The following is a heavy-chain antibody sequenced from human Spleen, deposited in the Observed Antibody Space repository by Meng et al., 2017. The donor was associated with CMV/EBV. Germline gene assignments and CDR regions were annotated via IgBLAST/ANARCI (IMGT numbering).Heavy chain of an antibody. CDR3: ASELRYFDWFLVG. V-gene: IGHV3-21*01. J-gene: IGHJ4*02. CDR1: GFTFSSYS. CDR2: ISSSSSYI. D-gene: IGHD3-9*01. Sequence: GGSLRLSCAASGFTFSSYSMNWVRQAPGKGLEWVSSISSSSSYIYYADSVKGRFTISRDNAKNSLYRQMNSLRAEDTAVYYCASELRYFDWFLVGWCRGTLVTVS.